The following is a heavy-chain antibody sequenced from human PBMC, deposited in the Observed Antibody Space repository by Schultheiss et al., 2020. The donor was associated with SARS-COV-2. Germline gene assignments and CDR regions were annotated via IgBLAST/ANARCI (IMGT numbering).Heavy chain of an antibody. CDR3: TTDGDIVVVPAAIRYGMDV. D-gene: IGHD2-2*02. CDR2: IKSKTDGGTT. Sequence: GGSLRLSCAASGFTFSSYSMNWVRQAPGKGLEWVGRIKSKTDGGTTDYAAPVKGRFTISRDDSKNTLYLQMNSLKTEDTAVYYCTTDGDIVVVPAAIRYGMDVWGQGTTVTVSS. J-gene: IGHJ6*02. CDR1: GFTFSSYS. V-gene: IGHV3-15*01.